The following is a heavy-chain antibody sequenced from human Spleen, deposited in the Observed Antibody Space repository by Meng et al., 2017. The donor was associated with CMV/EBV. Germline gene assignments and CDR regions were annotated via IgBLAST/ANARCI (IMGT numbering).Heavy chain of an antibody. CDR3: ARGGISP. CDR1: GSSFAGYY. CDR2: LNPNSGGT. Sequence: SVKVSCQASGSSFAGYYMHWVRRAPVQGLEWMGWLNPNSGGTNYAQKFQGRVTMTRDTSISTAYMELSRLRSDDTAVYYCARGGISPWGQGTLVTVSS. D-gene: IGHD3-16*01. V-gene: IGHV1-2*02. J-gene: IGHJ5*02.